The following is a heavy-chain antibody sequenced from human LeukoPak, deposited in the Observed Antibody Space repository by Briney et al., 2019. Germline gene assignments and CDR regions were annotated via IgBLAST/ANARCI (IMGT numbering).Heavy chain of an antibody. D-gene: IGHD6-13*01. CDR2: ISGSGGST. J-gene: IGHJ4*02. CDR3: AKDQRLGIAAAGTQYYFDY. Sequence: GGSLRLSCAASGFTFSSYGMSWVRQAPGKGLEWVSAISGSGGSTYYADSVKGRFTISRDNSKNTLYLQMNSLRAEDTAVYYCAKDQRLGIAAAGTQYYFDYWGQGTLVTVSS. V-gene: IGHV3-23*01. CDR1: GFTFSSYG.